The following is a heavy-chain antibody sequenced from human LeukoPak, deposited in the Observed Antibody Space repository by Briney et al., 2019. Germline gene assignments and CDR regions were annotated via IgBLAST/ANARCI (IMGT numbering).Heavy chain of an antibody. CDR1: GYRFASNW. J-gene: IGHJ3*02. V-gene: IGHV5-51*01. Sequence: PGESLKISCQGSGYRFASNWIAWVRQMPGKGLEWMGIISPGDSDTRYGPSFQGQVTISADKSISTAYLQWSSLKASDTAMYYCARQGIIVDAFDIWGQGTMVTVSS. CDR3: ARQGIIVDAFDI. D-gene: IGHD1-14*01. CDR2: ISPGDSDT.